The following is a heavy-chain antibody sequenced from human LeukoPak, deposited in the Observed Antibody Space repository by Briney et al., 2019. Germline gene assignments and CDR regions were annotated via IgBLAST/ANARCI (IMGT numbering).Heavy chain of an antibody. CDR3: ARDGYYDSSGYYSLPEYFQH. CDR1: GYTFTSYG. J-gene: IGHJ1*01. CDR2: ISAYNGST. Sequence: ASVKVSCKASGYTFTSYGFSWVRQAPGQGLEWMGWISAYNGSTNYAQKLQGRVTMTTDTSTSTAYMELRSLRSDDTAVYYCARDGYYDSSGYYSLPEYFQHWGQGTLVTVSS. D-gene: IGHD3-22*01. V-gene: IGHV1-18*01.